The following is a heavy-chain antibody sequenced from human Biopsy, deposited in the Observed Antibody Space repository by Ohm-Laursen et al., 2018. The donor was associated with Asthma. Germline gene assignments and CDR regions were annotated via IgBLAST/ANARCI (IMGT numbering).Heavy chain of an antibody. CDR3: AKDVFPGWELRRGPDY. V-gene: IGHV3-30*18. CDR1: GFAFSNYG. D-gene: IGHD1-26*01. J-gene: IGHJ4*02. CDR2: ISFDGSNK. Sequence: SLRLSCSAPGFAFSNYGMHWVRQAPGKGLDWVAVISFDGSNKNYTDSVKGRFTISRDNSRNTLHLQMNSLRAEDTAVYYCAKDVFPGWELRRGPDYWGQGTLVTVSS.